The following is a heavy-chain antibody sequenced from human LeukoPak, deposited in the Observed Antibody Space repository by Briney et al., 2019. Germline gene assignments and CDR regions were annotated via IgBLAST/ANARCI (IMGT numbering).Heavy chain of an antibody. J-gene: IGHJ4*02. V-gene: IGHV1-2*02. CDR3: ARGGYSYGYDY. CDR1: GYSFTGYQ. D-gene: IGHD5-18*01. CDR2: INPNNGDT. Sequence: ASVKVSCKASGYSFTGYQMHWVRQAPGQGLEWMGWINPNNGDTSYAQKFQGRVAMTRDTSISTAYMELSSLRSDDTAVYYCARGGYSYGYDYWGQGTLVTVSS.